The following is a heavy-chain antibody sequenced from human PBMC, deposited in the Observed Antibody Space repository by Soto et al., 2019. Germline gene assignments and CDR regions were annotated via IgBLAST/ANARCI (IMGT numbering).Heavy chain of an antibody. V-gene: IGHV4-34*01. CDR3: ARAKPRTTVTKDYYYMDV. J-gene: IGHJ6*03. D-gene: IGHD4-4*01. CDR2: INHSGST. Sequence: SETLSLTCAVYGGSFSGYYWSWIRQPPGKGLEWIGEINHSGSTNYNPSLKSRVTISVDTSKNQFSLKLSSVTAADTAVYYCARAKPRTTVTKDYYYMDVWGKGTTVTVSS. CDR1: GGSFSGYY.